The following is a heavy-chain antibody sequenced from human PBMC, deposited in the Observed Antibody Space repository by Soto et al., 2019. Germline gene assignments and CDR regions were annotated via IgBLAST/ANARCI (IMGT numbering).Heavy chain of an antibody. CDR2: IRNQIYQETT. Sequence: GGSLRLSCTGSVFPFDDFAINWVHQAPGKGLACVVLIRNQIYQETTEFDAAVKGSFTISSDTSNRISYLQMNIQNIDDSGVYYRSGAESPVTVYFSL. J-gene: IGHJ2*01. CDR1: VFPFDDFA. CDR3: SGAESPVTVYFSL. V-gene: IGHV3-49*04. D-gene: IGHD1-26*01.